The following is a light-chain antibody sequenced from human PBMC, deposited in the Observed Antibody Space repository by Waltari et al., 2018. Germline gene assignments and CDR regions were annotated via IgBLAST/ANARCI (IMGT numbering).Light chain of an antibody. J-gene: IGKJ1*01. Sequence: EIVLTQSPGTLSLSPGERATLSCRASQSVSSSYLAWYQQKPGQAPRVLIHGASNRATGIPDRFSGSGSGTDFNLTISRLEPEDFAVYYCQQYGSSPWTFGQGTKVEIK. CDR2: GAS. CDR3: QQYGSSPWT. V-gene: IGKV3-20*01. CDR1: QSVSSSY.